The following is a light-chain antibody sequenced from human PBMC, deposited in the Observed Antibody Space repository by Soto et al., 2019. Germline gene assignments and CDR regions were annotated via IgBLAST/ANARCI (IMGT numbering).Light chain of an antibody. CDR1: SSDVGANIF. Sequence: ALTQPASASGSPGQSITIYCTGTSSDVGANIFVSWHQQHPGKAPKLMIYAVSSRPSGVSYRFFGSKSGNTASLTISGLQAEDEADYYCISYAFNNGSDVGSGTKATVL. CDR3: ISYAFNNGSD. CDR2: AVS. J-gene: IGLJ1*01. V-gene: IGLV2-14*01.